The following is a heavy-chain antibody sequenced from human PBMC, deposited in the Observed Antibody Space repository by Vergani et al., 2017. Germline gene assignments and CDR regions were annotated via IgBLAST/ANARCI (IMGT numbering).Heavy chain of an antibody. CDR1: GYTFTDHY. CDR2: VDPEDGET. CDR3: ATPQTVATGGMEV. D-gene: IGHD5-12*01. V-gene: IGHV1-69-2*01. Sequence: EVQLVQSGAEVKKPGATMKISCKVSGYTFTDHYMHWVKQAPGKGLEWMGLVDPEDGETIYEEKFKGRVTIAADTSTDTAHLELSSLRSEDTAVYYCATPQTVATGGMEVWGQGTTVSVSS. J-gene: IGHJ6*02.